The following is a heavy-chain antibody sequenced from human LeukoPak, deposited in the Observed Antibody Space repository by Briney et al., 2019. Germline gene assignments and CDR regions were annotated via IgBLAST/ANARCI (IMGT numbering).Heavy chain of an antibody. CDR3: AKDKLAEWENAMDV. CDR1: GFTFSTYA. J-gene: IGHJ6*02. D-gene: IGHD1-26*01. V-gene: IGHV3-23*01. CDR2: ISGSGGST. Sequence: PGGSLRLACAASGFTFSTYAMSWVRQAPGKGLDWDSAISGSGGSTYYADSVKGRFTISRDNSKNTLYLQMSSLRAEDTAVYYCAKDKLAEWENAMDVWGQGTTVTVSS.